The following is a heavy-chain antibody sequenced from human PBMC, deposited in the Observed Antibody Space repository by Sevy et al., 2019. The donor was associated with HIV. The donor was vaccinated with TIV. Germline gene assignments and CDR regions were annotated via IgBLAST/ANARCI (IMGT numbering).Heavy chain of an antibody. V-gene: IGHV1-8*02. CDR2: MSPKTGNT. J-gene: IGHJ6*02. D-gene: IGHD3-3*01. CDR3: ASGGNGDFWSYEYYYYGMDV. Sequence: ASVKVSCKASGDTFTTYDINWVRQAPGQGLGWMGWMSPKTGNTGYAQKFQGRVTMTRDTSISTAYMELSSLRSEDTAVYYCASGGNGDFWSYEYYYYGMDVWGQGTTVTVSS. CDR1: GDTFTTYD.